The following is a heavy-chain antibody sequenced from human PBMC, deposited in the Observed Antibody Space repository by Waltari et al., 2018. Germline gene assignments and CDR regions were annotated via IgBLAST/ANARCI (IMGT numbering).Heavy chain of an antibody. CDR1: GGSISSSSYY. CDR3: ARLSGGSIAAAVSQRGFDY. J-gene: IGHJ4*02. CDR2: IYYSGST. Sequence: QLQLQESGPGLVKPSETLSLTCTVSGGSISSSSYYWGWIRQPPGKGLEWIGSIYYSGSTYYNPSRKSRVTISVDTSKNQFSLKLSSVTAADTAVYYCARLSGGSIAAAVSQRGFDYWGQGTLVTVSS. V-gene: IGHV4-39*01. D-gene: IGHD6-13*01.